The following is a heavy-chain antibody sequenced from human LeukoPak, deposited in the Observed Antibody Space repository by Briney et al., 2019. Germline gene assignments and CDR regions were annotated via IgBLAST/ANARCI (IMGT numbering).Heavy chain of an antibody. CDR3: ARGDGYNDAEYLQH. CDR2: ISSDGSKT. D-gene: IGHD5-24*01. V-gene: IGHV3-30*01. J-gene: IGHJ1*01. Sequence: GGSLRLSCAASGFIFSNYAMHWVRQAPGKGLEWVALISSDGSKTYHADSVKGRFSISRDNSKNTLYLQLNSLRAEDTSVYYCARGDGYNDAEYLQHWGQGTLVTVS. CDR1: GFIFSNYA.